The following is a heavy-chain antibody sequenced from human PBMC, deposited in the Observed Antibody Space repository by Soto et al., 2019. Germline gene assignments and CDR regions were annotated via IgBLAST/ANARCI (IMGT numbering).Heavy chain of an antibody. Sequence: WGSLRLSCAASGFTFSNAWMNWVRQAPGKGLEWVGRIKSKTDGGTTDYAAPVKGRFTISRDDSKNTLYLQMNSLKTEDTAVYYCTTDDTYGDYWDYFDYWGHGTLVTVSS. CDR2: IKSKTDGGTT. J-gene: IGHJ4*01. D-gene: IGHD4-17*01. CDR3: TTDDTYGDYWDYFDY. CDR1: GFTFSNAW. V-gene: IGHV3-15*07.